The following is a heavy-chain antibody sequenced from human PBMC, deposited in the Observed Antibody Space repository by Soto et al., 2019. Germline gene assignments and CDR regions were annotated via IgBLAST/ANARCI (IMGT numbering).Heavy chain of an antibody. CDR3: ARGQRFSDWFDP. CDR1: GGTISGYY. V-gene: IGHV4-4*07. Sequence: SETLSLTCSVSGGTISGYYWTWIRQPAGKGLEWIGRIYSSGNTKYNPSLQSRVTMSLDTSNKQFSLRLTSVTAADTAVYYCARGQRFSDWFDPWGQGTLVPVSS. J-gene: IGHJ5*02. CDR2: IYSSGNT. D-gene: IGHD3-3*01.